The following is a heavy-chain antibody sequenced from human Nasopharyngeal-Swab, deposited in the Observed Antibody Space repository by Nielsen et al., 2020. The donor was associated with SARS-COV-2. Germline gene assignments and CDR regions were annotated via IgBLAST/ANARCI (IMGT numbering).Heavy chain of an antibody. Sequence: SETLSLTCAVSGGSISSSNWWSWVRPPRGKGLEWIGEIYNSGSTNYNPSLKSRFTISVDKSKNQFSLKLSSVTAADAAVYYCAETTYSGCFDYWGQGTLVTVSS. CDR3: AETTYSGCFDY. V-gene: IGHV4-4*02. J-gene: IGHJ4*02. D-gene: IGHD2-15*01. CDR1: GGSISSSNW. CDR2: IYNSGST.